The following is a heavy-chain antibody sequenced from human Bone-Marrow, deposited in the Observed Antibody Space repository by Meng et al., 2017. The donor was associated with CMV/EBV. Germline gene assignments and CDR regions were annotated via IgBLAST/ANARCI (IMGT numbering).Heavy chain of an antibody. CDR2: INPNSGGT. J-gene: IGHJ4*02. Sequence: ASVQVSCKASGYTFTGYYMHWVRQAPGQGLEGMGWINPNSGGTNYAQKFQGRVTMTRDTSISTAYMELSRLRSDDTAVYYCACSPSHHIPFDYWGQGTLVTVSS. CDR1: GYTFTGYY. D-gene: IGHD3-10*02. V-gene: IGHV1-2*02. CDR3: ACSPSHHIPFDY.